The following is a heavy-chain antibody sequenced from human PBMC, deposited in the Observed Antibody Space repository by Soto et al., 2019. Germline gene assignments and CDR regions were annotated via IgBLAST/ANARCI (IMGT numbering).Heavy chain of an antibody. CDR1: GYTFMNYA. CDR3: ARCYCSVGSCYTCWHFDL. CDR2: ISPSTGNT. Sequence: QVQLVQSGAEVKEPGASVKLSCQASGYTFMNYAISWVRQAPGQGLEWMGWISPSTGNTDQAQNCQGRVTMTLDTSTNTSSVELRTLRSDDSAVYYCARCYCSVGSCYTCWHFDLWGRGALVTVSS. V-gene: IGHV1-18*01. J-gene: IGHJ2*01. D-gene: IGHD2-15*01.